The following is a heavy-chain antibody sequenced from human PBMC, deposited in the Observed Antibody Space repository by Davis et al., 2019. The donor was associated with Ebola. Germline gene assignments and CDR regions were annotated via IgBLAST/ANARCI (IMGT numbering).Heavy chain of an antibody. J-gene: IGHJ6*02. Sequence: AASVKVSCKASGGTFSGYAISWVRQAPGQGLEWMGRIIPILGIANYAQKFQGRVTITADKSTSTAYMELSSLRSEDTAVYYCARTRRITMVRGDYGMDVWGQGTTVTVSS. V-gene: IGHV1-69*04. CDR3: ARTRRITMVRGDYGMDV. CDR2: IIPILGIA. D-gene: IGHD3-10*01. CDR1: GGTFSGYA.